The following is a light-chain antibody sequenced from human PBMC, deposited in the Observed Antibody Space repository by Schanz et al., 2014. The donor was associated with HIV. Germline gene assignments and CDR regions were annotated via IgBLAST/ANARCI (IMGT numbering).Light chain of an antibody. J-gene: IGKJ3*01. CDR2: LAS. V-gene: IGKV4-1*01. Sequence: IVVTQSPDSLALSLGERPTINCKSSQSALDGSNGKSYLAWYQQKPGQPPRLLIYLASTRAFGVPDRCSGGGSVTHFTLTISSLQAEGVAGYDCQQYYFTPLTFGPGTKVDIK. CDR3: QQYYFTPLT. CDR1: QSALDGSNGKSY.